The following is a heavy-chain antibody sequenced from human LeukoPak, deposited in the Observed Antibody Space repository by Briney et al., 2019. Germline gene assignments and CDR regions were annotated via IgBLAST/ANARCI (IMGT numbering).Heavy chain of an antibody. CDR3: ATRLLWFGELLDNY. J-gene: IGHJ4*02. D-gene: IGHD3-10*01. CDR1: GYTLTELS. Sequence: ASVKVSCTVSGYTLTELSMHWVRQAPGKGLEWMGGFDPEDGETIYAQKFQGRATMTEDTSTDTAYMELSSLRSEDTAVYYCATRLLWFGELLDNYWGQGTLVTVSS. V-gene: IGHV1-24*01. CDR2: FDPEDGET.